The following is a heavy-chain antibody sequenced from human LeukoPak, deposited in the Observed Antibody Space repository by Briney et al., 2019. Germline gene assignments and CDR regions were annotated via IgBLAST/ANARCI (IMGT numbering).Heavy chain of an antibody. V-gene: IGHV3-7*01. CDR1: GFTFRRYW. Sequence: GGSLRLSCAASGFTFRRYWMSWVRQAPGKGLEGVANIKQDGSEKYYVDSVRGRFTISRDNAKNSLYLQMSSLRAEDRALYYCARRYYDTSGYYYGNYFDCWGQGTLVTVSS. CDR3: ARRYYDTSGYYYGNYFDC. CDR2: IKQDGSEK. D-gene: IGHD3-22*01. J-gene: IGHJ4*02.